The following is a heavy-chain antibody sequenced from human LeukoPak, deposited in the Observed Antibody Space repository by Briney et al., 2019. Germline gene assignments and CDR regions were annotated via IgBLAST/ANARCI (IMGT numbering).Heavy chain of an antibody. CDR1: GGSISSYY. Sequence: PSETLSLTCTVSGGSISSYYWSWIRQPAGKGLEWIGRIYTTGSTNYNPSLKSRVTMSVDTSKNQFSLKLSSVTAADTAVYYCARDRYYYDRSGYPVNWFDSWGQGTLVTVSS. CDR2: IYTTGST. V-gene: IGHV4-4*07. CDR3: ARDRYYYDRSGYPVNWFDS. D-gene: IGHD3-22*01. J-gene: IGHJ5*01.